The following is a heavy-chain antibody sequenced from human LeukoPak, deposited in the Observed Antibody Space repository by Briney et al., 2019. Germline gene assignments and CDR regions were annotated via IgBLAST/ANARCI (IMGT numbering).Heavy chain of an antibody. V-gene: IGHV3-21*01. CDR3: ATLSNGVSGLPVSGP. Sequence: GGSLTLLCAASGLTFSSYSTNWARHAPGRGLECVSSISSSSSYIYYADSVKGRFTISRDNSKNSLYLQMNSLRAEDTAVYYCATLSNGVSGLPVSGPWGQGTLVTVSS. CDR1: GLTFSSYS. CDR2: ISSSSSYI. J-gene: IGHJ5*02. D-gene: IGHD3-3*01.